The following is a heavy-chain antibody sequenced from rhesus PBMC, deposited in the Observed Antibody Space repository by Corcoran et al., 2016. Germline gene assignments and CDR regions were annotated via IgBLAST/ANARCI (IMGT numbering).Heavy chain of an antibody. CDR2: MSNDGGST. V-gene: IGHV3-178*01. CDR3: ARSGTWNFDY. J-gene: IGHJ4*01. Sequence: EVQLVESGGGLATPGGSLRLSCAASGFSFRDYYMDWVRQVPGKEMEWSSRMSNDGGSTWYADSVKARFTISRENAKNTVYFQMNSLRPEDTAVYYCARSGTWNFDYWGQGVLVTVSS. D-gene: IGHD6-25*01. CDR1: GFSFRDYY.